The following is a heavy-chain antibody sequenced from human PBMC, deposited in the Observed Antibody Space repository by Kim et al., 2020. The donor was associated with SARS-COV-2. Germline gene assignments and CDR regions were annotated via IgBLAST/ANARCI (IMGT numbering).Heavy chain of an antibody. J-gene: IGHJ6*02. CDR1: GFTFSSYG. V-gene: IGHV3-33*01. CDR3: ARGLHNYDFWSGHHYGMDV. CDR2: IWYDGSNK. D-gene: IGHD3-3*01. Sequence: GGSLRLSCAASGFTFSSYGMHWVRQAPGKGLEWVAVIWYDGSNKYYADSVKGRFTISRDNSKNTLYLQMNSLRAEDTAVYYCARGLHNYDFWSGHHYGMDVWGQGTTVTVSS.